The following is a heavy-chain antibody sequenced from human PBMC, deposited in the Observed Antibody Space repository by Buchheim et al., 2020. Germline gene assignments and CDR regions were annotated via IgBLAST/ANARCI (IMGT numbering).Heavy chain of an antibody. V-gene: IGHV4-39*02. Sequence: QLQLQESGPGLVRPSETLSLTCSVSGGSIGSATYYWGWFRQSPGKGLEWIGSIKDSGSTFSNPSLKSRVAISADTSKAQFSLNLNSVTAADTAVYYCARDFGYWGQGIL. CDR2: IKDSGST. CDR3: ARDFGY. D-gene: IGHD3-10*01. CDR1: GGSIGSATYY. J-gene: IGHJ4*02.